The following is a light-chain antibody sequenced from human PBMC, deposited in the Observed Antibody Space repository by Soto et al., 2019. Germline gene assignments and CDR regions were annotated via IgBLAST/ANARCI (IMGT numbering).Light chain of an antibody. CDR1: QSVSSSY. CDR3: QQYGTSPFT. V-gene: IGKV3-20*01. Sequence: EIVLTQSPGTLSLSPGERATLSCRASQSVSSSYLAWYQQKPGQAPRLLIYGASRRATGIPDRFSGSESGIDFTLTINRLEPEDFAVYYGQQYGTSPFTFGTGTKVEVK. CDR2: GAS. J-gene: IGKJ3*01.